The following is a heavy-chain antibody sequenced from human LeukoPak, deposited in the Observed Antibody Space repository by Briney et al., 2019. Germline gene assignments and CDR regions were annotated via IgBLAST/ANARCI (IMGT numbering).Heavy chain of an antibody. J-gene: IGHJ6*02. D-gene: IGHD6-19*01. Sequence: SQTLSLTRAISGDSVSSNSAAWNWIRQSPSRGLEWLGRTYYRSKWYNDYAVSVKSRITINPDTSKNQFSLQLNSVTPEDTAVYYCARGMAVAGNYYYYYGMDVWGQGTTVTVSS. CDR3: ARGMAVAGNYYYYYGMDV. V-gene: IGHV6-1*01. CDR2: TYYRSKWYN. CDR1: GDSVSSNSAA.